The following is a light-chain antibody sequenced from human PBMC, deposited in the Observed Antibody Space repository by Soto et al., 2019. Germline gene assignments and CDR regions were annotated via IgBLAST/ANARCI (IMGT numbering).Light chain of an antibody. Sequence: QSALTQPASVSGSPGQSITISCTGTSSDVGGYNYVSWYQQHPGKAPKLVISDVDSRPSGVSSRFSGSKSGNTASLTISGLQAEDESDYYCSSYTSANTVVFGGGTKFTVL. CDR1: SSDVGGYNY. CDR3: SSYTSANTVV. J-gene: IGLJ2*01. CDR2: DVD. V-gene: IGLV2-14*03.